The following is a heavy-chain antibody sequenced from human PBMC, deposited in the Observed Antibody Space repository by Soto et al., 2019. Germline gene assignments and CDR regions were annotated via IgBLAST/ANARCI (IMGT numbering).Heavy chain of an antibody. V-gene: IGHV4-4*02. Sequence: QVQLQESGPGLVKPSWTLSLTCTVSRGSISSFDWWTWVRQPPGRGLEGIGEIFNSGSPKYNPSLKSRVPISMDTSKNQFSLSLTSVTAADTAVYHCARHGWDSYYVAFDIWGQGILVTVSS. CDR2: IFNSGSP. D-gene: IGHD3-10*01. J-gene: IGHJ4*02. CDR1: RGSISSFDW. CDR3: ARHGWDSYYVAFDI.